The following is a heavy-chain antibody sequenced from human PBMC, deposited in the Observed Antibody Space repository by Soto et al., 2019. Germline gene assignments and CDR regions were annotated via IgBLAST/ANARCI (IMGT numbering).Heavy chain of an antibody. D-gene: IGHD3-9*01. V-gene: IGHV1-69*13. CDR2: IIPIFGTA. CDR3: ATSDYDILTGRN. J-gene: IGHJ4*02. CDR1: LGTFSSYA. Sequence: SAKVSCRGSLGTFSSYAISWVRQAPGQGLEWMGGIIPIFGTANYAQKFQGRVTITADESTSTAYMELSSLRSEDTAVYYCATSDYDILTGRNWGQGTLVTVSS.